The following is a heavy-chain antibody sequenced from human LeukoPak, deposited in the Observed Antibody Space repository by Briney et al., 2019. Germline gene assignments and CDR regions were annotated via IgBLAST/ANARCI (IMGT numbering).Heavy chain of an antibody. CDR3: ARERGYSSSWSNAFDI. V-gene: IGHV4-59*01. CDR2: IYYSGST. D-gene: IGHD6-13*01. Sequence: PSETLSLTCTVSGGSLSGYYWSWMRQPPGRGLEWSGYIYYSGSTNYNRSLRSRVTISVDTSKNQFYLKLSSVTAADTAVYYCARERGYSSSWSNAFDIWGQGTMVNVSS. J-gene: IGHJ3*02. CDR1: GGSLSGYY.